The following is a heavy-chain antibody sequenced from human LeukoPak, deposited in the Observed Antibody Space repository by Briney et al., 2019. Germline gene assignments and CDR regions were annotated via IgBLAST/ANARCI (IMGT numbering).Heavy chain of an antibody. V-gene: IGHV3-74*01. CDR1: GFTFSTYW. CDR3: VREYSSSSGRVFDY. Sequence: PGGSLRLSCAASGFTFSTYWMHWVRQAPGKGPVWVSRVNTDGSETYGDSVKGRFTISRDHAKNTLYLQMNSLRAEDTAVYYCVREYSSSSGRVFDYWGQGTLVTVSS. D-gene: IGHD6-6*01. CDR2: VNTDGSET. J-gene: IGHJ4*02.